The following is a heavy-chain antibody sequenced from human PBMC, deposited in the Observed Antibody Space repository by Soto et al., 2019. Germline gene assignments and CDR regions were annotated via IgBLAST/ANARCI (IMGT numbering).Heavy chain of an antibody. V-gene: IGHV4-31*03. J-gene: IGHJ4*02. D-gene: IGHD4-4*01. CDR3: ARGDSNYFWVFDY. CDR2: IYYSGST. Sequence: QVQLQESGPGLVKPSQTLSLTCTVSGGSISSGGYHWSWIRQHPGKGLEWIGYIYYSGSTYYNPSLKSRVTISVDTSKNQFSLNLSSVTAADTAVYYCARGDSNYFWVFDYWGQGTLVTVSS. CDR1: GGSISSGGYH.